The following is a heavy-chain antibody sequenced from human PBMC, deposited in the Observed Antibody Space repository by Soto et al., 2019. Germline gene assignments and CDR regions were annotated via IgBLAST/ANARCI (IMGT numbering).Heavy chain of an antibody. CDR2: ISASSGTI. CDR3: ARDRRGTPRPDCFDP. Sequence: GGSLRLSCAASGFTFSLYSMNWVRQAPGKGLEWVSYISASSGTISYTDSVRGRFTVSRDNGMNSLYLQMDSLRADDTAIYYCARDRRGTPRPDCFDPWGQGTLVTVSS. V-gene: IGHV3-48*01. CDR1: GFTFSLYS. D-gene: IGHD6-6*01. J-gene: IGHJ5*02.